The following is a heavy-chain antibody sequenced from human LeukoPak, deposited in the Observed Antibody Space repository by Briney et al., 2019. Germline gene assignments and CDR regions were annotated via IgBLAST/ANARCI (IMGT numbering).Heavy chain of an antibody. CDR2: ISSSGSYI. Sequence: PGGSLRLSCAASEFTFSSYNMNWVRQAPGKGLEWVSSISSSGSYIYYADSVKGRFTISRDNAKNSLYLQMNSLRAEDTAVYYCAREIFWSGCYSNLHFDYWGQGTLVTVSS. CDR3: AREIFWSGCYSNLHFDY. J-gene: IGHJ4*02. V-gene: IGHV3-21*01. CDR1: EFTFSSYN. D-gene: IGHD3-3*01.